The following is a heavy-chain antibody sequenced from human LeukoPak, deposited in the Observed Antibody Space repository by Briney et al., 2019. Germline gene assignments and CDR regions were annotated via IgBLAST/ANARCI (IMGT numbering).Heavy chain of an antibody. CDR2: INSNNGDT. CDR1: GYPFTGYY. V-gene: IGHV1-2*02. Sequence: ASVKVSCKASGYPFTGYYIHWVRQAPGQGLEWMGWINSNNGDTDYAQKFQGRVTMTRDTSITTVYMELSRVTSDDTAVYYCARDLLTSYGDYEITIERIGLDVGGQGTSVIVSS. J-gene: IGHJ6*02. CDR3: ARDLLTSYGDYEITIERIGLDV. D-gene: IGHD4-17*01.